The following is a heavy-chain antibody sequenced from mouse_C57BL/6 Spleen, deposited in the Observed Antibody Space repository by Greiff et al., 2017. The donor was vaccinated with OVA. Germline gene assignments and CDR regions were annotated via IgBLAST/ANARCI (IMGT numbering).Heavy chain of an antibody. J-gene: IGHJ4*01. CDR1: GYTFTSYW. V-gene: IGHV1-64*01. CDR2: IHPNSGST. D-gene: IGHD1-1*01. CDR3: ASRFTTVVAYYAMDY. Sequence: VQLQQPGAELVKPGASVKLSCKASGYTFTSYWMHWVKQRPGQGLEWIGMIHPNSGSTNYNEKFTSKATLTVDKSSSKAYMQLRSLTSEDSPVYYCASRFTTVVAYYAMDYWGQGTSVTVSS.